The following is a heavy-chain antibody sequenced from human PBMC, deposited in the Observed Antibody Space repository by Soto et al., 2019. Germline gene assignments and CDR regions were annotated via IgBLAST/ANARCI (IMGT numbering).Heavy chain of an antibody. V-gene: IGHV2-5*02. Sequence: QITLKESGPTLVKPTQTLTLTCTFSGFSLSTSGVDVGWIRQPPGKALEWLALIYWDDDKRYKPSLKSRLTTTKGTSRHQVVLTMTNMDPLDTATYYCAHRRPYSNSPEYFFDYWGQGTLVTVSS. J-gene: IGHJ4*02. D-gene: IGHD6-6*01. CDR2: IYWDDDK. CDR3: AHRRPYSNSPEYFFDY. CDR1: GFSLSTSGVD.